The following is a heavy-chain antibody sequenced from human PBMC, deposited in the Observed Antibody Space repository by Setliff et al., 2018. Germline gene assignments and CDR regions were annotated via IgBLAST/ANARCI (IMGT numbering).Heavy chain of an antibody. CDR2: ISTRGSA. D-gene: IGHD6-19*01. V-gene: IGHV4-4*07. J-gene: IGHJ6*03. CDR3: AREQWLDPPGYYYMDV. Sequence: PSETLSLTCTVSGGSISSYYWSWIRQPAGKGLEWIGRISTRGSANYNPSLKSPVTMSIDTSKNQFSLKLNSVTAADMAVYYCAREQWLDPPGYYYMDVWAKGTTVTVSS. CDR1: GGSISSYY.